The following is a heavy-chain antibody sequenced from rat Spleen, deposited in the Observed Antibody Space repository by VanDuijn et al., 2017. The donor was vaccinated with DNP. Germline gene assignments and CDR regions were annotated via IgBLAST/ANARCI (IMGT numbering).Heavy chain of an antibody. D-gene: IGHD1-6*01. CDR1: GYSITGNY. Sequence: EVQLQESGPGLVKPSQSLSLTCSVTGYSITGNYWGWIRKFPGNELEWMGYIDSEGSTSYHPSLKSRISITRDTSTNQFFLQVNSVNSEDTATYYCARGYDTDYYYGLFDYWGQGVMVTVSS. CDR2: IDSEGST. V-gene: IGHV3-3*01. CDR3: ARGYDTDYYYGLFDY. J-gene: IGHJ2*01.